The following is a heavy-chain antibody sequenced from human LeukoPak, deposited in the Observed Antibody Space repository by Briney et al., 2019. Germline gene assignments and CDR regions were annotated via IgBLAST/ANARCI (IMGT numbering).Heavy chain of an antibody. CDR3: ATAAAGNWFDP. Sequence: SETLSLTCTVSGGSISSYYWSWIRQPPGKGLEWIGEINHSGSTNYNPSLESRVTISVDTSKNQFSLKLSSVTAADTAVYYCATAAAGNWFDPWGQGTLVTVSS. D-gene: IGHD6-13*01. V-gene: IGHV4-34*01. CDR1: GGSISSYY. J-gene: IGHJ5*02. CDR2: INHSGST.